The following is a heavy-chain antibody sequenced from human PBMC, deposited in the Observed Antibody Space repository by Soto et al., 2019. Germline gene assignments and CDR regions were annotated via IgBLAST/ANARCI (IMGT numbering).Heavy chain of an antibody. CDR2: ISAYNGNT. CDR3: SRYRYDSSSYFAH. J-gene: IGHJ3*01. Sequence: QVQLVQSGAEVKKPGASVKVSCKASGYTFTSYGISWVRQAPGQGLEWMGWISAYNGNTNYAQQLQGRDTITTDTSASTAYEGRRSRRSDVSAVDFCSRYRYDSSSYFAHWGQGTMVTVSS. D-gene: IGHD3-22*01. V-gene: IGHV1-18*01. CDR1: GYTFTSYG.